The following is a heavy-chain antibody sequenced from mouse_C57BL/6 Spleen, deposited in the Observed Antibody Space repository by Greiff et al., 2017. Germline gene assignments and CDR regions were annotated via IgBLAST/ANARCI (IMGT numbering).Heavy chain of an antibody. V-gene: IGHV1-58*01. CDR3: ARPTTLYYYGSSSSYWYFDV. CDR1: GYTFTSYG. CDR2: IYIGNGYT. J-gene: IGHJ1*03. D-gene: IGHD1-1*01. Sequence: EVQLQESGAELVRPGSSVKMSCKTSGYTFTSYGINWVKQRPGQGLEWIGYIYIGNGYTEYNEKFKGKATLTSDTSSSTAYMQLSSLTSEDSAIYFCARPTTLYYYGSSSSYWYFDVWGTGTTVTVSS.